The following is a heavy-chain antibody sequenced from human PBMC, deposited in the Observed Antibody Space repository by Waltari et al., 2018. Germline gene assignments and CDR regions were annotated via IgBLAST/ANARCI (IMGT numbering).Heavy chain of an antibody. CDR1: GFTFSSYC. V-gene: IGHV3-21*01. CDR2: ISSSSSYR. D-gene: IGHD6-13*01. Sequence: EVQLVESGGGLVKPGGSLRLSCAASGFTFSSYCMNWVRQAPGKGLEWVSSISSSSSYRYYADSVKGRFTIARNNAKNSLYLQMNRLRAEDTAVYYCARDRSSQNFDYWGQGTLVTVSS. J-gene: IGHJ4*02. CDR3: ARDRSSQNFDY.